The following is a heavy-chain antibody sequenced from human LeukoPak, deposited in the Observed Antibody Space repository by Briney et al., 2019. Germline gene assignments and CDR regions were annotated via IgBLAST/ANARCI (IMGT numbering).Heavy chain of an antibody. V-gene: IGHV3-20*04. Sequence: PGGTLTLTCAASGFTFDDYGMSWVRQPPGKGLEWVSGINWNGGSTDYADSVKGRFTISRDNAKNSLYLQMNSLRAEDTAVYYCARSPSSFDPWGQGALVTLSS. CDR2: INWNGGST. D-gene: IGHD3-16*02. J-gene: IGHJ5*02. CDR3: ARSPSSFDP. CDR1: GFTFDDYG.